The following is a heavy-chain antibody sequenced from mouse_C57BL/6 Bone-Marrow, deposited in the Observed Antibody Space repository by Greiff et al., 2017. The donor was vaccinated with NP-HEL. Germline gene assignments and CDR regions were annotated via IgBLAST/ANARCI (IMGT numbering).Heavy chain of an antibody. V-gene: IGHV1-69*01. D-gene: IGHD1-1*01. CDR1: GYTFTSYW. CDR2: IDPSDSYT. Sequence: VKLQQPGAELVMPGASVKLSCKASGYTFTSYWMHWVKQRPGQGLEWIGEIDPSDSYTNYNQKFKGKSTLTVDKSSSTAYMQLSSLTSEDSAVYYCARWIPYYAYFDYWGQGTTLTVSS. CDR3: ARWIPYYAYFDY. J-gene: IGHJ2*01.